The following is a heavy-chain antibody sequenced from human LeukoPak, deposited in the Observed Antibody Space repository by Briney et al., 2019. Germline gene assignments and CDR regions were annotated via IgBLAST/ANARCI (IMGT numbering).Heavy chain of an antibody. CDR1: GGSFSGYY. D-gene: IGHD4-11*01. CDR3: ARGPVTTMSARPFDY. V-gene: IGHV4-34*01. J-gene: IGHJ4*02. CDR2: INHSGST. Sequence: PSETLSLTCAVYGGSFSGYYWSWIRQPPGKGLEWIGEINHSGSTNYNPSLKSRVTISVDTSKNQFSLKLSSVTAADTAVYYCARGPVTTMSARPFDYWGQGTLVTVSS.